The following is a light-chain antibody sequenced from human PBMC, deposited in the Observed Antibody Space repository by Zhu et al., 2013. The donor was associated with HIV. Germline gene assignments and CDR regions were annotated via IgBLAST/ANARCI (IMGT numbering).Light chain of an antibody. CDR3: QEYNSYWT. J-gene: IGKJ1*01. V-gene: IGKV3-20*01. CDR2: SSS. CDR1: QTVSYKY. Sequence: EIVLTQSPATLSLSPGERATLYCRASQTVSYKYISWYHQKPGQAPRLLIHSSSKRATGIPDRFSGSGSGTEFTLTISSLQPDDFATYYCQEYNSYWTFGQGTKVEIK.